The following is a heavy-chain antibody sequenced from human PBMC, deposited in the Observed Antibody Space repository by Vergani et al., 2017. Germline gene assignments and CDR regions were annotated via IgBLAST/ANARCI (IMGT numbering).Heavy chain of an antibody. V-gene: IGHV3-21*01. J-gene: IGHJ4*02. CDR3: ARGGEYYYDSSGYGFDY. CDR1: GFTFSDFS. D-gene: IGHD3-22*01. CDR2: IGSSGPYI. Sequence: VQLVESGGGLVKPGGSLRLSCAASGFTFSDFSMSWVRQAPGKGLEWVAFIGSSGPYINYADSVKGRFTISRDNARNSLYLQMNSLRAEDTAVYYCARGGEYYYDSSGYGFDYWGQGTLVTVSS.